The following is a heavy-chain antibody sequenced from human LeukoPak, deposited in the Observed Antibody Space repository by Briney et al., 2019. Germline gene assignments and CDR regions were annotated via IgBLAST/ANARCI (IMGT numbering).Heavy chain of an antibody. J-gene: IGHJ5*02. CDR3: AXXXYVGPPWFDP. Sequence: GGSLRLSCAASGFTVSSNYMSWVRQAPGKGLEWVSVIYSGGSTYYADSVKGRFTISRDNSKNTLYLQMNSLRAEDTAVYYCAXXXYVGPPWFDPWGQGTLVTVSS. D-gene: IGHD4/OR15-4a*01. CDR2: IYSGGST. CDR1: GFTVSSNY. V-gene: IGHV3-66*01.